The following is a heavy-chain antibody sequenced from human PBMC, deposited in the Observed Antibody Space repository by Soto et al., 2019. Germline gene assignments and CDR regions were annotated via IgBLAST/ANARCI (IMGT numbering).Heavy chain of an antibody. J-gene: IGHJ3*02. V-gene: IGHV6-1*01. CDR1: GDSVSSNIAA. Sequence: SQTLSLTCAISGDSVSSNIAAWNWIRQSPSRGLEWLGRTYYRSKWYNDYAVSVKSRITINPVTSKNQFSLQLNSVTPEDTAVYYCARVSIWTSSFPFKNYYDSSGYYYGAFDIWGQGTMVTVSS. CDR2: TYYRSKWYN. D-gene: IGHD3-22*01. CDR3: ARVSIWTSSFPFKNYYDSSGYYYGAFDI.